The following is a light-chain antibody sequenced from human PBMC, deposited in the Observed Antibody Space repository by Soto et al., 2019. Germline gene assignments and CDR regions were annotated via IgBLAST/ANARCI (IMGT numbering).Light chain of an antibody. Sequence: LVLPPSQGTLSLSPFSISTLSFSASQSVSSSYLAWYQQKPGQAPRLLIYGASSRATGIPDRFSGSGSGTDFTLTISSLQPEDFAVYYCQKDYNLPINCGKGKRREIK. CDR2: GAS. V-gene: IGKV3-20*01. J-gene: IGKJ5*01. CDR1: QSVSSSY. CDR3: QKDYNLPIN.